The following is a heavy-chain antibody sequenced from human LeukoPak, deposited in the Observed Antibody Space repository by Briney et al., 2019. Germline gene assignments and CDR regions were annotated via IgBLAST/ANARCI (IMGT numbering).Heavy chain of an antibody. Sequence: PSETLSLTCTVSGGSISSYYWSWIRQPPGKGLEWIGYIYYSGSTNYNPSLKSRVTISVDTSKNQFSLRLTSVTAADTAVYYCARPVRCSATTCTGPFDSWGQGTLVTVSS. V-gene: IGHV4-59*12. CDR3: ARPVRCSATTCTGPFDS. J-gene: IGHJ4*02. D-gene: IGHD2-15*01. CDR2: IYYSGST. CDR1: GGSISSYY.